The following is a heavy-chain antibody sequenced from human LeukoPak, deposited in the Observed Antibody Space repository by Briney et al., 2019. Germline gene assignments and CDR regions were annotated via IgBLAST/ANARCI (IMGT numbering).Heavy chain of an antibody. D-gene: IGHD6-19*01. V-gene: IGHV1-18*01. CDR1: GYSFTNFG. J-gene: IGHJ3*02. CDR2: ISPYDDDP. Sequence: GASVKVSCKASGYSFTNFGITWVRQAPGQGLEWMGWISPYDDDPTYAQMFQGRLTMTADTSTSTAYMELRGLRSDDTAMYYCAKVDPPIIAGAGGDAFDIWGQGTMVTVSS. CDR3: AKVDPPIIAGAGGDAFDI.